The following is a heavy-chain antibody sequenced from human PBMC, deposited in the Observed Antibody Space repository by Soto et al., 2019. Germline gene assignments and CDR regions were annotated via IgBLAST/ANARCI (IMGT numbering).Heavy chain of an antibody. CDR1: GFTVSSNY. D-gene: IGHD1-26*01. Sequence: PGGSLRLSCAASGFTVSSNYMSWVSQAPGKGLEWVSVIYSGGSTYYADSVKGRFTISRDNAKNSLYLQMNSLRAEDTAVYYCARLLGELLLDGIDYWGQGTLVTVSS. V-gene: IGHV3-53*01. CDR3: ARLLGELLLDGIDY. CDR2: IYSGGST. J-gene: IGHJ4*02.